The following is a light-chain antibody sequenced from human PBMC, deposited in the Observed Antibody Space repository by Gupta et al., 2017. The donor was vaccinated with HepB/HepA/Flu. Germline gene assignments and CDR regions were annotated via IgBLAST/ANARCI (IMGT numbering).Light chain of an antibody. CDR2: RDT. CDR1: KLGDKY. V-gene: IGLV3-1*01. J-gene: IGLJ2*01. CDR3: QAWDSNTYVV. Sequence: SYELTQPPSVSVSPGQTASITCSGDKLGDKYACWYRQKPGQSPVLVIYRDTKRPSGIPERFSGSNSGNSATLTISGTQAIDEADYYCQAWDSNTYVVFGGGTKLTVL.